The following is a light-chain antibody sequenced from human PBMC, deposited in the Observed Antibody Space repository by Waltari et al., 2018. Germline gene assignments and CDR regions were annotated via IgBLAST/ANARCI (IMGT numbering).Light chain of an antibody. V-gene: IGKV3-11*01. J-gene: IGKJ4*01. CDR3: QHRSVWPLT. CDR2: DAS. Sequence: IVLTQSPATLSLFPGERATLSCRASQSVRSYLAWYQQKPGQAPRLLIYDASNRATGIPGRFSGSGSGTDFTLTISSLEPEDFAVYYCQHRSVWPLTFGGGTKVEIK. CDR1: QSVRSY.